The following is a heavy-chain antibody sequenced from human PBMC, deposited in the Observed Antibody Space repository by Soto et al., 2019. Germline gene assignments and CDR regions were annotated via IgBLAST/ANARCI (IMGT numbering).Heavy chain of an antibody. CDR2: INSDGNDT. CDR3: ARGRYPTAPDY. Sequence: GGSRTLDCAASGFSLNHWSMDWVHQAPGRGLEWVSTINSDGNDTDYVDSVKGRFTISRDNAKNTLYLQMNSLRAEDAAVYYCARGRYPTAPDYWGQGTLVTVSS. V-gene: IGHV3-74*01. CDR1: GFSLNHWS. J-gene: IGHJ4*02. D-gene: IGHD2-21*02.